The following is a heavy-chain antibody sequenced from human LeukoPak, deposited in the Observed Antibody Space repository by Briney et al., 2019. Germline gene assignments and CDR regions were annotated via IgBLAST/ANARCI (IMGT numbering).Heavy chain of an antibody. J-gene: IGHJ6*03. CDR3: ARERDTNYDFWSGSIIGYYYYYMDV. Sequence: GGSLRLSCAASGFTFSSYSMNWVRQAPGKGLEWVANIKQDGSGTYYVDSVKGRFTISRDNAQNSLYLQMNSLRAEDTAVYYCARERDTNYDFWSGSIIGYYYYYMDVWGNGTTVTVSS. D-gene: IGHD3-3*01. V-gene: IGHV3-7*01. CDR1: GFTFSSYS. CDR2: IKQDGSGT.